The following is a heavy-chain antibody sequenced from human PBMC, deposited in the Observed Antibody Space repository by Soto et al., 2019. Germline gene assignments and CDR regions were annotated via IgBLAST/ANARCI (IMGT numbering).Heavy chain of an antibody. CDR3: ARGLGRVNY. CDR1: GFTFNDFE. J-gene: IGHJ4*02. D-gene: IGHD3-16*01. V-gene: IGHV3-48*03. Sequence: EVQLLESGGGLVQPGGSLRLSCGVSGFTFNDFEMNWVRQAPGKGLEWLAYIDGSGTTKKYADSVRGRFTISRDNPNNSLFLQVSSLSAADTAIYYCARGLGRVNYWGQGTLVSVSS. CDR2: IDGSGTTK.